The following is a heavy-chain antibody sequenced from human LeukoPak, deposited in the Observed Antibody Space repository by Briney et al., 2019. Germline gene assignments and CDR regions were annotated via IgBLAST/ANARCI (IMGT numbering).Heavy chain of an antibody. CDR1: GYSFTNYW. CDR2: IYPGDSDT. J-gene: IGHJ3*02. Sequence: GESLKISCEGSGYSFTNYWIGWVRQMPGKGLEWMGIIYPGDSDTRYSPSFQGQVTISADKSISTAYLQWSSLKASDTAMYYCARRVAVAGDDAFDIWGQGTMVTVSS. CDR3: ARRVAVAGDDAFDI. V-gene: IGHV5-51*01. D-gene: IGHD6-19*01.